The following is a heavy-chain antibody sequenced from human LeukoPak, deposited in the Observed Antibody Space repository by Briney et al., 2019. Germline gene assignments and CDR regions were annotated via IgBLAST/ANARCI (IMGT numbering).Heavy chain of an antibody. CDR3: ARAPPGYSYYYYMDV. CDR2: INWNGGST. CDR1: GFTFDDYG. Sequence: PGGSLRLSCAASGFTFDDYGMSWVRQAPGEGLEWVSGINWNGGSTGYADSVKGRFTISRDNAKNSLYLQMNSPRAEDTALYYCARAPPGYSYYYYMDVWGKGTTVTVSS. J-gene: IGHJ6*03. D-gene: IGHD2-15*01. V-gene: IGHV3-20*04.